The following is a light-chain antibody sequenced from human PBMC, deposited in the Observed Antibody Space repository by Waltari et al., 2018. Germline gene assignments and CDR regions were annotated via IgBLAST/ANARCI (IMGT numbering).Light chain of an antibody. CDR3: QQSYSTPS. V-gene: IGKV1-39*01. CDR1: QSITNY. J-gene: IGKJ3*01. Sequence: DIQMTHSPSSLSASVGDRVTITCRASQSITNYLNWYQQKVGKPPSLLIYAASSLQSGVPSRFSGSGSGTDFTLTINSLQPEDFATYYCQQSYSTPSFGPGTKVDVK. CDR2: AAS.